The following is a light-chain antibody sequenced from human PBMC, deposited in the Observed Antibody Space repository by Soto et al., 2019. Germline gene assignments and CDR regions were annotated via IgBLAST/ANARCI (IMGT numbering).Light chain of an antibody. CDR1: QSVTSSY. Sequence: EIVLTQSPGTLSLSPGERATLSCRASQSVTSSYLAWYQQKPGQAPRLLIYGASSRATGIPDRFSGGGSGTGFTLTISRLEPEDFAVYYCQQYGRSPLTFGGGTKVDIK. CDR2: GAS. V-gene: IGKV3-20*01. J-gene: IGKJ4*01. CDR3: QQYGRSPLT.